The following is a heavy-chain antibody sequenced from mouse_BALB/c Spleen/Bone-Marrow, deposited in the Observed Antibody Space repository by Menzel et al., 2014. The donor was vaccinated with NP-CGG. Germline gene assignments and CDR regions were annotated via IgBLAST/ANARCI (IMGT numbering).Heavy chain of an antibody. Sequence: VQLQQSGPELVKPGASVKVSCKASGYAFTSYNMYWVKQSPGKSLEWIGYIDPYNGGTSYNQKFKGKATLTVDKSASTAYMHLNSLTSEDSAVYYCARENYGSSPAYWGQVTLVTVSA. CDR1: GYAFTSYN. J-gene: IGHJ3*01. CDR3: ARENYGSSPAY. V-gene: IGHV1S135*01. D-gene: IGHD1-1*01. CDR2: IDPYNGGT.